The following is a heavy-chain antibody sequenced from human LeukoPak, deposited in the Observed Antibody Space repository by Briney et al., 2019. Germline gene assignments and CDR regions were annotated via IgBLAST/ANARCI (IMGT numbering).Heavy chain of an antibody. CDR2: INPNSGGT. CDR3: ARDLMQATTVRYYYYGMDV. Sequence: ASVKVSCKASGYTFTGYYMHWVRQAPGQGLERMGWINPNSGGTNYAQKFQGRVTMTRDTSISTAYMELSRLRSDDTAVYYCARDLMQATTVRYYYYGMDVWGQGTTVTVSS. J-gene: IGHJ6*02. V-gene: IGHV1-2*02. D-gene: IGHD4-17*01. CDR1: GYTFTGYY.